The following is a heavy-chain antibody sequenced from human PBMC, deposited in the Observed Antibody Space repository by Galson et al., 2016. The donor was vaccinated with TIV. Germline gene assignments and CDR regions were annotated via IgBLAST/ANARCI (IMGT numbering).Heavy chain of an antibody. CDR3: ARGGDYALDV. CDR1: GGVFNNYA. D-gene: IGHD3-16*01. Sequence: SVKVSCKASGGVFNNYAIIWVRQAPGQGLEWMGGIVPLSGTNYAKKFQGRVTVAADEATKTTYMDLSGLGSDDTAVYYCARGGDYALDVWGQGTAVTVSS. V-gene: IGHV1-69*13. J-gene: IGHJ6*02. CDR2: IVPLSGT.